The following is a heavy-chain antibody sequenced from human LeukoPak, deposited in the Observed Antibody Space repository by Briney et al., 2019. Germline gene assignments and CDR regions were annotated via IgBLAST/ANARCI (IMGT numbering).Heavy chain of an antibody. CDR2: IIPIFGTA. D-gene: IGHD1-14*01. Sequence: ASVKVSCKSSAGTFSSYTFSWVRQAPGQGLEWMGGIIPIFGTANYAQKFEGRVTITADESTSTAYMELSSLRSEDTAVYYCARASPGHFDYWGQGTLVTVSS. CDR1: AGTFSSYT. CDR3: ARASPGHFDY. V-gene: IGHV1-69*13. J-gene: IGHJ4*02.